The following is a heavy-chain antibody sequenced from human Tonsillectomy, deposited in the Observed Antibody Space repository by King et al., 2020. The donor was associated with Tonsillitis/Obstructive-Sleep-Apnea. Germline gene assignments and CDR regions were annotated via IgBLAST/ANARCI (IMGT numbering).Heavy chain of an antibody. J-gene: IGHJ6*03. CDR3: AREKSAYYMDV. Sequence: VQLQESGPGLVKPSETLSLTCTVSGGSVSSGSYYWSWIRQPPGKGLEWIGYIYYSGSTNYNPSLNSRVTISVDTSKNQFSLKLRSVTAADTAVYYCAREKSAYYMDVWGKGTTVTVSS. CDR1: GGSVSSGSYY. V-gene: IGHV4-61*01. CDR2: IYYSGST.